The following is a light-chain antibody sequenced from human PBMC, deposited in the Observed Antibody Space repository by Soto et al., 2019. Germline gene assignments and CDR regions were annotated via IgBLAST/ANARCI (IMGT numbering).Light chain of an antibody. CDR3: QQYNNWPPWT. CDR1: QSVSSN. V-gene: IGKV3-15*01. Sequence: EIVMTQSPATRSVSPGEIATLSFSASQSVSSNLAWYQQKPGQAPRILIYGASTRATGIPARFSGSGSGTELTLTISSLQSEDFAVYYCQQYNNWPPWTVVQGTKVESK. CDR2: GAS. J-gene: IGKJ1*01.